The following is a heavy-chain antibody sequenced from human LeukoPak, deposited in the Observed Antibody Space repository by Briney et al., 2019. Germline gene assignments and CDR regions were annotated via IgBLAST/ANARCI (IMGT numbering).Heavy chain of an antibody. Sequence: GGSLGLSCAASGFTFSSYAMHWVRQAPGKGLEWVAVISYDGSNKYYADSVKGRFTISRDNSKNTLYLQMNSLRAEDTAVYYCARDRAIVVVPAAMPDYYYYYGMDVWGQGTTVTVSS. D-gene: IGHD2-2*01. J-gene: IGHJ6*02. CDR2: ISYDGSNK. CDR3: ARDRAIVVVPAAMPDYYYYYGMDV. V-gene: IGHV3-30-3*01. CDR1: GFTFSSYA.